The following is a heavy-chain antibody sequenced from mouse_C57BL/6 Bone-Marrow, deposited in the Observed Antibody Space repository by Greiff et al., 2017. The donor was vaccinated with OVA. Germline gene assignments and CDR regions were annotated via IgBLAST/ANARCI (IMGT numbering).Heavy chain of an antibody. V-gene: IGHV5-4*01. Sequence: EVQLVESGGGLVKPGGSLKLSCAASGFTFSSYAMSWVRQTPEKRLEWVATISDGGSYTYYPDNVKGRFTISRDNAKNNLYLQMSHLKSEDTAMYYCARDYDGRGYYFDYWGQGTTLTVSS. J-gene: IGHJ2*01. CDR3: ARDYDGRGYYFDY. D-gene: IGHD2-12*01. CDR2: ISDGGSYT. CDR1: GFTFSSYA.